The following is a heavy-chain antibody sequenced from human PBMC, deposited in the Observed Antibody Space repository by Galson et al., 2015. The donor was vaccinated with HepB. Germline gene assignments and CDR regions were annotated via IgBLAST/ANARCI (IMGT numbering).Heavy chain of an antibody. Sequence: SLRLSCAASGFTFSNYAVSWVRQAPGKGLEWVSVTSGSGGTKYYADSVKGRFTISRDNSKNTLYLWMSSLRAEDTALYFCAKHIYYDGHTYPYWYFDFWGRGTLVTVSS. D-gene: IGHD3-22*01. CDR1: GFTFSNYA. CDR3: AKHIYYDGHTYPYWYFDF. CDR2: TSGSGGTK. V-gene: IGHV3-23*01. J-gene: IGHJ2*01.